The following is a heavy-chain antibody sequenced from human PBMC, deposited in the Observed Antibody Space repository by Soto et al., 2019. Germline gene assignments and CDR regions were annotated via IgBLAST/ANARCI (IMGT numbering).Heavy chain of an antibody. J-gene: IGHJ5*02. Sequence: QVQLQESGPGLVKPSETLSLTCTVSGGSISSYYWSWIRQPPGKGLEWIGYIYYSGGTNYNPSLTSRVTISVDTSKNQFSLKLSSVTAADTAVYYCARIPGIAADQFGIGFDPWGQGTLVTVSS. CDR2: IYYSGGT. V-gene: IGHV4-59*01. CDR3: ARIPGIAADQFGIGFDP. CDR1: GGSISSYY. D-gene: IGHD6-13*01.